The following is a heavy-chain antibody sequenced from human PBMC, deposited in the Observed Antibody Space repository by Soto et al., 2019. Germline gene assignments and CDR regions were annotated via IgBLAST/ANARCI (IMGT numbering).Heavy chain of an antibody. V-gene: IGHV3-53*01. CDR1: EFSVSSYY. J-gene: IGHJ4*02. Sequence: EVLLVESGGGLIQPGGSLRLSCAVTEFSVSSYYMSWVRQAPGKGLEWVAVIYSDGTTYHADSVKGRFTISRDNFMNTLYLQMSSLRAADTAVYRCARFYGAGSWFFEYWGQGALVTVSS. CDR3: ARFYGAGSWFFEY. D-gene: IGHD3-10*01. CDR2: IYSDGTT.